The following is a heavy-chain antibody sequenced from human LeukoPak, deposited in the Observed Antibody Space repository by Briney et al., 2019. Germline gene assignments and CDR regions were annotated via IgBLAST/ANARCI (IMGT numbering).Heavy chain of an antibody. J-gene: IGHJ4*02. CDR2: IYYSGST. D-gene: IGHD3-22*01. V-gene: IGHV4-31*03. CDR3: ARMEALGSGYFNSIVD. CDR1: GGSISSGGYY. Sequence: SETLSLTCTVSGGSISSGGYYWSCIRQHPGKGLEWIVYIYYSGSTYYNPSLKSRVTISVDTSKNQFSLKLSSVTAADTAVYYCARMEALGSGYFNSIVDWGQGTLVTVSS.